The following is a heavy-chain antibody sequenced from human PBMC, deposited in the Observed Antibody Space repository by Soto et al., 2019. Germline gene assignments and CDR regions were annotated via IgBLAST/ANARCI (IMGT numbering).Heavy chain of an antibody. CDR1: GYTFNSFD. Sequence: GASVKVFCQASGYTFNSFDIHLVRQAPGQRLEWKGRMNPNSGNTDYAQKFQGRVTMTRNTSISTAYMELRSLGSENPAMEYLAAGKRDAFDIWGQGTMVTVSS. V-gene: IGHV1-8*01. D-gene: IGHD1-26*01. CDR2: MNPNSGNT. CDR3: AAGKRDAFDI. J-gene: IGHJ3*02.